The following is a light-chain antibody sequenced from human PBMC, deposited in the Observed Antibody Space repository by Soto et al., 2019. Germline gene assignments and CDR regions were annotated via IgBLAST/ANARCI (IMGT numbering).Light chain of an antibody. CDR3: QQYNDWPPWT. CDR2: GAS. V-gene: IGKV3-15*01. CDR1: QSVSSN. J-gene: IGKJ1*01. Sequence: EIGMTQSPATLSVSPGERATLSCRASQSVSSNLAWYQQKPGQAPRLLIYGASTRATGIPARFSGSGSGTEFTLTISSLQSEDFAVYYCQQYNDWPPWTFGQGTKVDI.